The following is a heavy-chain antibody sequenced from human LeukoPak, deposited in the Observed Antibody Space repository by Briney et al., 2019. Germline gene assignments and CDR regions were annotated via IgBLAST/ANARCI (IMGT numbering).Heavy chain of an antibody. CDR3: ATAPLPGGFDWGFDY. D-gene: IGHD3-9*01. Sequence: GGSLRLSCAASGFTFSSYAMSWVRQAPGKGLEWVSSISGSGGRTYYADSVKGRFTISRDNSKNTLYLQMNSLRAEDTAVYYCATAPLPGGFDWGFDYWGQGTLVTVSS. CDR2: ISGSGGRT. J-gene: IGHJ4*02. V-gene: IGHV3-23*01. CDR1: GFTFSSYA.